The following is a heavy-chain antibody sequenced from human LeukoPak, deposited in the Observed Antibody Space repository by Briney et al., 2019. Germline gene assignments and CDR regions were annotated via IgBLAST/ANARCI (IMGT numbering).Heavy chain of an antibody. CDR2: ISSSATTI. V-gene: IGHV3-48*03. Sequence: PGGSLRLSCAASGFTFSSYEMNWVRQAPGKGLGWVSYISSSATTIYYADSVKGRFTISRDNAKNSLYLQMNSLRAEDTAVYYCARDRGLVLVTGTFDYWGQGTLVTVSS. CDR1: GFTFSSYE. J-gene: IGHJ4*02. CDR3: ARDRGLVLVTGTFDY. D-gene: IGHD2-8*02.